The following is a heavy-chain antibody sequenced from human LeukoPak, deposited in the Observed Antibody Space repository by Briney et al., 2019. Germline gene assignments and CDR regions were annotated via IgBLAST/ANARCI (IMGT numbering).Heavy chain of an antibody. J-gene: IGHJ4*02. D-gene: IGHD3-10*01. CDR1: GFTFSSYA. Sequence: QTGGSLRLSCAASGFTFSSYAMSWVRQAPGKGLEWVSGISDSGDRTQYADSVKGRFTISRDNSKNTLYLQMNSLRAEDTAIYYCAKDGSRGRGTYFDYWGQGTLVAVSS. CDR2: ISDSGDRT. V-gene: IGHV3-23*01. CDR3: AKDGSRGRGTYFDY.